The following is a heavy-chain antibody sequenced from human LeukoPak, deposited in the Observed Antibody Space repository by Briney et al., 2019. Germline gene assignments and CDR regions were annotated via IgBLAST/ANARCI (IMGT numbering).Heavy chain of an antibody. J-gene: IGHJ4*02. D-gene: IGHD6-13*01. CDR1: GYSFTFYW. Sequence: GESLKISCKGSGYSFTFYWIGWVRQMPGKGLEWMGIIYPGDSDTRYSPSFQGQVTISADKSISTAYLQWGSLKASDTAMYYCARQDGSSWYYFDYWGQGTLVTVSS. CDR3: ARQDGSSWYYFDY. V-gene: IGHV5-51*01. CDR2: IYPGDSDT.